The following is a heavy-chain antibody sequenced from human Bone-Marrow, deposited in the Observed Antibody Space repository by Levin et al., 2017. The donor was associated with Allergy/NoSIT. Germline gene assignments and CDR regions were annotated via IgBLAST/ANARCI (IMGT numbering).Heavy chain of an antibody. Sequence: SETLSLTCAVSGGSISSSNWWSWVRQPPGKGLEWIGEIYHSGSTNYNPSLKSRVTISVDKSKNQFSLKLSSVTAADTAVYYCAISGYSGYGAFDYWGQGTLVTVSS. V-gene: IGHV4-4*02. J-gene: IGHJ4*02. CDR3: AISGYSGYGAFDY. D-gene: IGHD5-12*01. CDR1: GGSISSSNW. CDR2: IYHSGST.